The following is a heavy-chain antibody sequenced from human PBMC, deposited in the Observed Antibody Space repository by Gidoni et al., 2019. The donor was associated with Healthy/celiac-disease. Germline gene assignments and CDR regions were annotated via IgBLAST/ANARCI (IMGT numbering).Heavy chain of an antibody. Sequence: QLQLQESGPGLVKPSETLSLTCTVSGGSISSSSYYWGWIRQPPGKGLEWIGSIYYSGSTYYNPSLKSRVTISVDTSKNQFSLKLSSVTAADTAVYYCARHRNDYGDPGGVDYWGQGTLVTVSS. J-gene: IGHJ4*02. CDR3: ARHRNDYGDPGGVDY. CDR2: IYYSGST. D-gene: IGHD4-17*01. CDR1: GGSISSSSYY. V-gene: IGHV4-39*01.